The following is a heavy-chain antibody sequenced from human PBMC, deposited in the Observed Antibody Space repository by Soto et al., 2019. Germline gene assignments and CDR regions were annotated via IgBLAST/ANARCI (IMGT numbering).Heavy chain of an antibody. CDR1: GYTFTSYY. D-gene: IGHD2-2*01. J-gene: IGHJ4*02. CDR2: ISGYNGNT. CDR3: AREGTPSLN. V-gene: IGHV1-18*01. Sequence: QVQLVQSGAEVKKPGASVKVSCKASGYTFTSYYISWVRQAPGQGLEWMGWISGYNGNTNYAQKLQGRVTMTTDTSSSTADMALRSLRSADAAVYYGAREGTPSLNWGQGTLVTVSS.